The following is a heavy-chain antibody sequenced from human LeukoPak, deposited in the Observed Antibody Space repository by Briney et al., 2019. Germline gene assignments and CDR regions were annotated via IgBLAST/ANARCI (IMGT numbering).Heavy chain of an antibody. CDR2: IYYSGST. Sequence: PSETLSLTCTVSGGSISSYYWSWIRQPPGKGLEWIGYIYYSGSTYYNPSLKSRVTISVDTSKNQFSLKLTSVTAADTAVYYCATGRRWTDYWGQGTLVTVSS. J-gene: IGHJ4*02. V-gene: IGHV4-59*01. CDR3: ATGRRWTDY. D-gene: IGHD1-1*01. CDR1: GGSISSYY.